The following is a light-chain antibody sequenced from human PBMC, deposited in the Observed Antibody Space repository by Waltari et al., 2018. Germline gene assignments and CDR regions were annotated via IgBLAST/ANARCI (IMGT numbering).Light chain of an antibody. V-gene: IGLV2-23*03. CDR2: EGS. CDR1: SRAVGRSTL. Sequence: QSALTQPASLPGSPGQSITISCTGTSRAVGRSTLVYWYTQHPGKSPKLISYEGSKRPSGVSNRFSGSKSGNTASLTISGLQAEDEADYHCCSYAGGSAFVVFGGGTKLTVL. J-gene: IGLJ2*01. CDR3: CSYAGGSAFVV.